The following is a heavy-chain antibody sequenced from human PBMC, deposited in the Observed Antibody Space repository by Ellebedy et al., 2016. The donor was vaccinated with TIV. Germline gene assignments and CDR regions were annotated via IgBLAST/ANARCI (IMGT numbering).Heavy chain of an antibody. V-gene: IGHV5-10-1*01. CDR2: IDPSDSYT. CDR1: GYSFTSYW. CDR3: ARPGVAPDYAFDI. D-gene: IGHD5-12*01. Sequence: PGGSLRLSCRGYGYSFTSYWISWVRQMHGKGLEWMGRIDPSDSYTNYSPSFQGHVTISVDKSISTACLQWSSLKASDTAMYYCARPGVAPDYAFDIWGQGTMVTVSS. J-gene: IGHJ3*02.